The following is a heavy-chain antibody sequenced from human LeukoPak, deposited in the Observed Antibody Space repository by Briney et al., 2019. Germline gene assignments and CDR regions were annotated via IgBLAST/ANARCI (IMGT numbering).Heavy chain of an antibody. V-gene: IGHV1-18*01. CDR2: ISAYNGNT. CDR1: GYTFTSYG. CDR3: ARAPYYDFWSGYSKYYFDY. Sequence: ASVKVSCKASGYTFTSYGISWVRQAPGQGQEWMGWISAYNGNTNYAQKLQVRVTMTTDTSTSTAYMELRSLRSDDTAVYYCARAPYYDFWSGYSKYYFDYWGQGTLVTVSS. J-gene: IGHJ4*02. D-gene: IGHD3-3*01.